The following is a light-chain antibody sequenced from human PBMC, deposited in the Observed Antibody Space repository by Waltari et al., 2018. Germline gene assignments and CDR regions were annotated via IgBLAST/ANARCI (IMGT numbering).Light chain of an antibody. CDR1: QNINRY. V-gene: IGKV1-39*01. J-gene: IGKJ4*01. Sequence: DIQMTQSPSSLSASVGDTVTITCRSSQNINRYLLWYQQKPGKAPKPLIYAASSLQRGGPSRFSASGSGTDFTLTISSLQPEDFASYHCQQSYNTPLTFGGGTRVYIK. CDR3: QQSYNTPLT. CDR2: AAS.